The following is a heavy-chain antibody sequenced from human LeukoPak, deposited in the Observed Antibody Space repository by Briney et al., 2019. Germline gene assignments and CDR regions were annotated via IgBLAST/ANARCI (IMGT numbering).Heavy chain of an antibody. CDR1: GFTFSSYG. CDR2: IWSDGSNK. J-gene: IGHJ3*01. V-gene: IGHV3-33*01. Sequence: GGPLRLYCAASGFTFSSYGLHWFGEAPGQGLEGLAIIWSDGSNKYYVDSVKGRFTISRDNSKNTLYLQMNSLRAEDTAVYYCARADSSSWPGEAFDAWGQGTMVTVSS. D-gene: IGHD6-13*01. CDR3: ARADSSSWPGEAFDA.